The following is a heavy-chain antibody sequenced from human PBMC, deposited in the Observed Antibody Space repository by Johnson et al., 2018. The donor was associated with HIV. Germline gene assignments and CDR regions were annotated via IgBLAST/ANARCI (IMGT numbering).Heavy chain of an antibody. J-gene: IGHJ3*02. Sequence: QVQLVESGGGVVPPGRSLRLSCAVSGFTFSDHYMSWIRQAPGKGLEWVSYISSSGSTIYYADSVKGRFTISRDNAKNSLYLQMNSLRAEDTAVYYCARGQTAYSGYDVPLDIWGQGTMVTVSS. CDR1: GFTFSDHY. D-gene: IGHD5-12*01. CDR2: ISSSGSTI. CDR3: ARGQTAYSGYDVPLDI. V-gene: IGHV3-11*04.